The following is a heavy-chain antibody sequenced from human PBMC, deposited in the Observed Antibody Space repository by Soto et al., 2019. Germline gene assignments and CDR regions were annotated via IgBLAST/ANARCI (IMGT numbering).Heavy chain of an antibody. V-gene: IGHV4-30-2*01. CDR1: GGSISSGGYS. CDR3: ARLGELKRFDP. CDR2: IYHSGST. D-gene: IGHD1-7*01. J-gene: IGHJ5*02. Sequence: SETPSLTCAVSGGSISSGGYSWSWIRQPPGKGLEWIGYIYHSGSTYYNPSLKSRVTISVDRSKNQFSLKLSSVTAADTAVYYCARLGELKRFDPWGQGTLVTVS.